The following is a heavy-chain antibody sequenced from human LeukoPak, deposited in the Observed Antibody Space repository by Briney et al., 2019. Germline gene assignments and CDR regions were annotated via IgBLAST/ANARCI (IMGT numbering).Heavy chain of an antibody. D-gene: IGHD1-26*01. CDR2: ISSSGMTI. CDR3: AREGSGIGAFDI. CDR1: GFTFSRYE. J-gene: IGHJ3*02. Sequence: GGSLRLSCAASGFTFSRYEMNWVRQAPGEGREWVSYISSSGMTIYYADSVKGRFTIPRDNAKHSLYLQMNSLRHEDTAVYYCAREGSGIGAFDIWREGTMVPVSS. V-gene: IGHV3-48*03.